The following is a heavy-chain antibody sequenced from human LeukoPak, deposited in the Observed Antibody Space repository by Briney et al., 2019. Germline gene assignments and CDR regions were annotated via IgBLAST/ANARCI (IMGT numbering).Heavy chain of an antibody. D-gene: IGHD3-10*01. CDR1: GFTFSSYG. CDR3: AKDFGWFGVDFDY. V-gene: IGHV3-23*01. J-gene: IGHJ4*02. CDR2: ISGSGGST. Sequence: GGTLRLSCAASGFTFSSYGMSWVRQAPGKGLEWVSAISGSGGSTYYADSVKGRFTISRDNSKNTLYLQMNSLRAEDTAVYYCAKDFGWFGVDFDYWGQGTLVTVSS.